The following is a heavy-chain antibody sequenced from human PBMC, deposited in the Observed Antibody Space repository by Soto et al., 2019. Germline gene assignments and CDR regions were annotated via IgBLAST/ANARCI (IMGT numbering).Heavy chain of an antibody. D-gene: IGHD2-15*01. V-gene: IGHV3-23*01. CDR2: IRGSGDRT. CDR3: AKGYCSGGDCYRALLGY. Sequence: PGGSLRLSCAASGFTFSSYAMSWVRQAPGKGLEWVSAIRGSGDRTYYADSVKGRFTISRDNSKNTVNLQMNSLRAEDTAVYYCAKGYCSGGDCYRALLGYWGQGTLVTVSS. J-gene: IGHJ4*02. CDR1: GFTFSSYA.